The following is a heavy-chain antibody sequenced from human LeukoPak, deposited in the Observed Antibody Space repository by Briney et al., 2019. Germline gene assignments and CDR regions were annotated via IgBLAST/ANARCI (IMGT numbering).Heavy chain of an antibody. Sequence: ASVKVSCKASGYTFTSYDINWVRQATGQGLEWMGWMNPNSGNTGYAQKLQGRVTITRNTSISTAYMELSSLRSEDTAVYYCARLISGSYIDPWGQGTLVTVSS. CDR3: ARLISGSYIDP. D-gene: IGHD1-26*01. J-gene: IGHJ5*02. V-gene: IGHV1-8*03. CDR2: MNPNSGNT. CDR1: GYTFTSYD.